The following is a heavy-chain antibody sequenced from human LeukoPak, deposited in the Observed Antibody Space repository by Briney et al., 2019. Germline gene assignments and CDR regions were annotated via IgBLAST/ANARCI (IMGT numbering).Heavy chain of an antibody. CDR2: IKEDGSRE. Sequence: PGGSLRLSCAASGFTFSTYWMTWVRQAPGKGLEWVANIKEDGSREYYVDSVKGRFTISRDNAKNSLYLQMDSLTAEDKAVYYCARDSRGYGAYVSWGQGTLVSVSS. V-gene: IGHV3-7*01. D-gene: IGHD5-12*01. CDR3: ARDSRGYGAYVS. J-gene: IGHJ1*01. CDR1: GFTFSTYW.